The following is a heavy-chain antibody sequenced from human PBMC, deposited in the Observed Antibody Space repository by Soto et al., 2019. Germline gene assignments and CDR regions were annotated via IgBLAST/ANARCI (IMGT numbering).Heavy chain of an antibody. CDR3: VRATRDCTTTSCYTPQGSFYYGMDV. V-gene: IGHV1-69*01. Sequence: QVQVVQSGAEMKKPGSSVKVSCKASGGSFSRYGISWVRQAPGQGLEWMGGIIPMFRSPTYAEKFRGRVTINADESTSTAYMDLSSLRSNDTAMYYCVRATRDCTTTSCYTPQGSFYYGMDVWGQGTTVTVSS. CDR2: IIPMFRSP. CDR1: GGSFSRYG. D-gene: IGHD2-2*01. J-gene: IGHJ6*02.